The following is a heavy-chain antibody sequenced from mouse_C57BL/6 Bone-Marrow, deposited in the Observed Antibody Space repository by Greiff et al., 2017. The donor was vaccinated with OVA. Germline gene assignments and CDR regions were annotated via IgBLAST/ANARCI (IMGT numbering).Heavy chain of an antibody. CDR2: IYPGDGDT. CDR3: ARYYYGSSYFDY. V-gene: IGHV1-80*01. Sequence: QVQLKQSWAELVKPGASVKISCKASGYAFSSYWMNWVKQRPGKGLEWIGQIYPGDGDTNYNGKFKGKATLTADKSSSTAYMQLSSLTSEDSAVYFCARYYYGSSYFDYWGQGTTLTASS. D-gene: IGHD1-1*01. CDR1: GYAFSSYW. J-gene: IGHJ2*01.